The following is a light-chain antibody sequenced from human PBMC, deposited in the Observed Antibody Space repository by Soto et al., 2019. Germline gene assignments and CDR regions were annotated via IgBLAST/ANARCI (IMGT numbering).Light chain of an antibody. Sequence: AIRMTQSPSSFSASTGDRVTITCRASQGISSYLAWYQQKPGKAPKLLIYAASTLQSGVPSRFRGSGSGTDFPLTITCLQSEDFATYYCQQYYSYPHTFGQGTKVEIK. CDR2: AAS. CDR1: QGISSY. J-gene: IGKJ1*01. V-gene: IGKV1-8*01. CDR3: QQYYSYPHT.